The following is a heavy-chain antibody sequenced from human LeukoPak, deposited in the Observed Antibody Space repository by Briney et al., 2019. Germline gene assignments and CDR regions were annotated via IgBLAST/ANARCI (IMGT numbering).Heavy chain of an antibody. CDR3: AKGYIIAGRQWYLDL. D-gene: IGHD6-13*01. V-gene: IGHV3-7*01. CDR2: INHDGRET. CDR1: GFNLRYFW. Sequence: PGGSLRLSCLGSGFNLRYFWMSWVRQAPGKGLEWVANINHDGRETYYADSVKGRFIISRDNAKDSLYLQMNSLRAEDAAVYYCAKGYIIAGRQWYLDLWGRGTLVGVSS. J-gene: IGHJ2*01.